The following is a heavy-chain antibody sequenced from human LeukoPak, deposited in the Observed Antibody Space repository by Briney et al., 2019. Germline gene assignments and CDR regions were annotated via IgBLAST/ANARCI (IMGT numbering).Heavy chain of an antibody. CDR3: ARAVAHGDYEVDLDY. J-gene: IGHJ4*02. Sequence: SQTLSLTCAISGDSVSSNSAAWNWIGQSPSRGLERLGRTYYRSKWYNDYAVSVKSRITINPDTSKNQFSLQLNSVTPEDTAVYYRARAVAHGDYEVDLDYWGQGTLVTVSS. V-gene: IGHV6-1*01. CDR1: GDSVSSNSAA. CDR2: TYYRSKWYN. D-gene: IGHD4-17*01.